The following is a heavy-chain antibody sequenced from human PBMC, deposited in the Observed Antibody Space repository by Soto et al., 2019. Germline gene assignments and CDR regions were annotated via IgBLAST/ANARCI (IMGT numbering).Heavy chain of an antibody. Sequence: SVKVSCKASGYTFNNYDIHWVRQAPGHGLEWMGWMNPNSGNTGYAQNFRGRVTMTQNTAIGTAYMELSSLRSDDTAVYYCAKKPEELRQWLVGGSYFDYWGQGTLVTVSS. CDR1: GYTFNNYD. CDR3: AKKPEELRQWLVGGSYFDY. V-gene: IGHV1-8*02. J-gene: IGHJ4*02. D-gene: IGHD6-19*01. CDR2: MNPNSGNT.